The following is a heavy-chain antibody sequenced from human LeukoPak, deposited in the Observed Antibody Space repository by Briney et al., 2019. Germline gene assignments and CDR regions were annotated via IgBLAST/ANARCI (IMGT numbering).Heavy chain of an antibody. Sequence: PGGSLRLSCVASGFTFSSYAMSWVRQAPGKGLEWVSAISCSGGSTYYADSVKGWLTLSRDNSKHTLYLQMNRLTAEDTAVYYCAKDQPTCYYDSSGYYADYWGQGTLVTVSS. CDR1: GFTFSSYA. CDR2: ISCSGGST. D-gene: IGHD3-22*01. V-gene: IGHV3-23*01. J-gene: IGHJ4*02. CDR3: AKDQPTCYYDSSGYYADY.